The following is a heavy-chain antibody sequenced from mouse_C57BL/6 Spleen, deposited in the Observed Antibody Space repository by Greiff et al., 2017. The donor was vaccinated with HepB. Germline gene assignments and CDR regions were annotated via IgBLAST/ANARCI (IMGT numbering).Heavy chain of an antibody. Sequence: EVQLQQSGPELVKPGASVKIPCKASGYTFTDYNMDWVKQSHGKSLEWIGDINPNNGGTIYNQKFKGKATLTVDKSSSTAYMELRSLTSEDTAVYYCARVYYGSSYEDYYAMDYWGQGTSVTVSS. CDR1: GYTFTDYN. CDR3: ARVYYGSSYEDYYAMDY. J-gene: IGHJ4*01. V-gene: IGHV1-18*01. D-gene: IGHD1-1*01. CDR2: INPNNGGT.